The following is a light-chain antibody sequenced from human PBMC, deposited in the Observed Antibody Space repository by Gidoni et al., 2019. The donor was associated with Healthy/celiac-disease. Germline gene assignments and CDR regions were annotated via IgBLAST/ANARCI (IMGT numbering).Light chain of an antibody. CDR3: SSYTSRSTWV. CDR1: SSDVGGYNY. J-gene: IGLJ3*02. CDR2: DVN. Sequence: QSALTQPASVSGSPGQSITISCTGTSSDVGGYNYVSWYQQHPGKAPKLMIYDVNHRPSGVSNRFSGAKSGNTASLTISGLQAEDEADYYCSSYTSRSTWVFGGGTKLTVL. V-gene: IGLV2-14*03.